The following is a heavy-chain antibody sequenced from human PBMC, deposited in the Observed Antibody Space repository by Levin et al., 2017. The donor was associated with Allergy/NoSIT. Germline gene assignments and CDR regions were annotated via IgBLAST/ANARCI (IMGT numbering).Heavy chain of an antibody. CDR3: ATNYVDIVATTKTEGEYYYYGMDV. CDR1: GGTFSSYA. CDR2: IIPIFGTA. V-gene: IGHV1-69*01. Sequence: GGSLRLSCKASGGTFSSYAISWVRQAPGQGLEWMGGIIPIFGTANYAQKFQGRVTITADESTSTAYMELSSLRSEDTAVYYCATNYVDIVATTKTEGEYYYYGMDVWGQGTTVTVSS. D-gene: IGHD5-12*01. J-gene: IGHJ6*02.